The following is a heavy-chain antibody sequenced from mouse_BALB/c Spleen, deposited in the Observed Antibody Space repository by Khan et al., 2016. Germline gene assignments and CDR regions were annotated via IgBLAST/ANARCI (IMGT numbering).Heavy chain of an antibody. Sequence: VQLQESGAELARPGASVKLSCKASGYTFTSYWMQWVKQRPGQGLEWIGAIYPGDGDTRYTQKFKGKATLTADKSSSTAYMQLSSLASEDSAVYYCARRGYGYHFDHWGQGTTLTVSS. V-gene: IGHV1-87*01. CDR1: GYTFTSYW. CDR2: IYPGDGDT. CDR3: ARRGYGYHFDH. J-gene: IGHJ2*01. D-gene: IGHD2-2*01.